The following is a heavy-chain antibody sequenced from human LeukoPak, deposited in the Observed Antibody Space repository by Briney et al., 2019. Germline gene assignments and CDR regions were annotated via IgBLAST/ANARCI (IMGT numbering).Heavy chain of an antibody. CDR2: INWNGGST. CDR1: GFTFADYG. Sequence: GGSLRLSCAASGFTFADYGLSWVRQAPGKGLEWVSGINWNGGSTGYVDSVKGRFTISRDNAKNSLYLQMNSLRVEDTAVYYCARDVMAARPGYFDYWGQGTLVTVSS. V-gene: IGHV3-20*04. J-gene: IGHJ4*02. D-gene: IGHD6-6*01. CDR3: ARDVMAARPGYFDY.